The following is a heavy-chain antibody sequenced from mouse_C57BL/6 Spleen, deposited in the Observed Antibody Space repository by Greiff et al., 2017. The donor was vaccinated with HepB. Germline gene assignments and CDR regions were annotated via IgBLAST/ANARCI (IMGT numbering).Heavy chain of an antibody. V-gene: IGHV1-78*01. CDR1: GYTFTDHT. CDR3: AREADSSGTWFAY. D-gene: IGHD3-2*02. J-gene: IGHJ3*01. CDR2: IYPRDGST. Sequence: VQRVESDAELVKPGASVKISCKVSGYTFTDHTIHWMKQRPEQGLEWIGYIYPRDGSTKYNEKFKGKATLTADKSSSTAYMQLNSLTSEDSAVYFCAREADSSGTWFAYWGQGTLVTVSA.